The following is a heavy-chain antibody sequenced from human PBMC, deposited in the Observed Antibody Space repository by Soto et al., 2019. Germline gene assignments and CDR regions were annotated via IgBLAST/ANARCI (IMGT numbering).Heavy chain of an antibody. V-gene: IGHV1-46*01. Sequence: QVQLVQSGAEVKKPGASVKVSCKASGYTFISYYMHWVRQAPGQGLEWMGIINPSADSTSYAQKFQGRVTMTRDTSTSTVYMELRSLRSEDTAVYYCARPGLYSSSSRGMDVWGQGTRVTVSS. CDR3: ARPGLYSSSSRGMDV. CDR1: GYTFISYY. D-gene: IGHD6-6*01. J-gene: IGHJ6*02. CDR2: INPSADST.